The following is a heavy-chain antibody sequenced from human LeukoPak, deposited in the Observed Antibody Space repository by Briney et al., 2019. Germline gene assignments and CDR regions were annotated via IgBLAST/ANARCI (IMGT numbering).Heavy chain of an antibody. CDR1: GYTFTSYD. CDR2: MNPNSGNT. CDR3: ARGGILKKSSTSCYHGY. J-gene: IGHJ4*02. V-gene: IGHV1-8*01. D-gene: IGHD2-2*01. Sequence: ASVKVSCKASGYTFTSYDINWVRQATGQGLEWMGWMNPNSGNTGYAQKFQGRVTMTRNTSMSTAYMELSRLRSDDTAVYYCARGGILKKSSTSCYHGYWGQGTLVTVSS.